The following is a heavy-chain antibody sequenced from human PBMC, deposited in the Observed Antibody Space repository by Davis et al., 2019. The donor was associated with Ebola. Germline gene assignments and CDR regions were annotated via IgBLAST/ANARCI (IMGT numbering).Heavy chain of an antibody. Sequence: SGPTLVKPTQTLTLTCTFSGFSLSATGVGVGWLRQPPGKALEWLALIYWDDDKRYSPSLKSRLTISKDTSKNEVVLTMTNMDPVDTATYFCAHRKPRYGMDVWGKGTAVTVSS. V-gene: IGHV2-5*02. CDR1: GFSLSATGVG. CDR2: IYWDDDK. D-gene: IGHD3-9*01. J-gene: IGHJ6*04. CDR3: AHRKPRYGMDV.